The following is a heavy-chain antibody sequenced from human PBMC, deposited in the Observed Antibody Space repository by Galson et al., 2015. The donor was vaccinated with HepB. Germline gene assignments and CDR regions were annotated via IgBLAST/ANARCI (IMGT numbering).Heavy chain of an antibody. J-gene: IGHJ4*02. CDR1: GFTFSSSA. Sequence: SLRLSCAASGFTFSSSAMSWVRQALGKGLEWVSSVSGDGVATFSADSVKGRFTISRDNSKNTLYLQMNSLRADDTAIYYCAKAGSSTFDYWGQGTLVTVPS. V-gene: IGHV3-23*01. CDR2: VSGDGVAT. D-gene: IGHD2-2*01. CDR3: AKAGSSTFDY.